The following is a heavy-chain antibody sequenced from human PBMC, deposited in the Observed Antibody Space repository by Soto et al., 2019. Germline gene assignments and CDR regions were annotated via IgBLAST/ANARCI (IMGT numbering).Heavy chain of an antibody. Sequence: QVQLVQSGAEVEKPGSSVKVSCKASGGTFSSYAISWVRQAPGQGLEWMGGIIPIFGTANYAPKFQGRVTITADEATSTAYKELSSLRSEDTAVYYCARLKGREQLFDYWGQGTLVTVSS. V-gene: IGHV1-69*01. CDR2: IIPIFGTA. CDR3: ARLKGREQLFDY. J-gene: IGHJ4*02. D-gene: IGHD6-13*01. CDR1: GGTFSSYA.